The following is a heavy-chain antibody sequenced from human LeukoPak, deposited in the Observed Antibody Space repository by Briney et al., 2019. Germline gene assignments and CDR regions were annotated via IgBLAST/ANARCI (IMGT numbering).Heavy chain of an antibody. CDR2: IKEDGSEK. D-gene: IGHD3-16*01. CDR3: AKDYGGGYFDY. V-gene: IGHV3-7*01. Sequence: GESLKISCVVSRFTFSRFWMAWVRQAPGKGPEWVAQIKEDGSEKYYMDFVEGRFTISRDNAKNSLYLQTNSLRAEDTAVYYCAKDYGGGYFDYWGQGTLVTVSS. J-gene: IGHJ4*02. CDR1: RFTFSRFW.